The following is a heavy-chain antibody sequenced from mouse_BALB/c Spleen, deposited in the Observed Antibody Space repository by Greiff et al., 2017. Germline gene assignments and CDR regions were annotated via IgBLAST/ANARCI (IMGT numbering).Heavy chain of an antibody. D-gene: IGHD2-4*01. V-gene: IGHV7-1*02. CDR2: SRNKANDFTT. J-gene: IGHJ3*01. CDR3: ARDADDYDWFAD. CDR1: GFTFSDFY. Sequence: EVKLVESGGGLVQPGGSLRLSCATSGFTFSDFYMEWVRQPPGKRLEWIAASRNKANDFTTEYSASVKGRFIVSRATSQNILYLQMNALRAEDTAIYYCARDADDYDWFADWGQGTLVTVSA.